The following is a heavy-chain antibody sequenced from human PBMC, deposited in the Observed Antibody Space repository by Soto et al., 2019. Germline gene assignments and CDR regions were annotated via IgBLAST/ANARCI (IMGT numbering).Heavy chain of an antibody. D-gene: IGHD3-10*01. Sequence: GGSLRLSCAASGFTFSSYGMHWVRQAPGKGLEWVAVIWYDGSNKYYADSVKGRFTISRDNSKNTLYLQMNSLRAEDTAVYYCAREYLLWFGELLYYYYGMAVWVQGTTVTVSS. J-gene: IGHJ6*02. CDR1: GFTFSSYG. CDR2: IWYDGSNK. V-gene: IGHV3-33*01. CDR3: AREYLLWFGELLYYYYGMAV.